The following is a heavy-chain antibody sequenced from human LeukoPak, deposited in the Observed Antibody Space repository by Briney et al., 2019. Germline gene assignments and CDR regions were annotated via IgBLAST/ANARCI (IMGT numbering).Heavy chain of an antibody. D-gene: IGHD2-2*01. CDR1: GFTFSSYS. CDR3: ASALGYCSSTSCSDY. Sequence: GRSLRLSCAASGFTFSSYSMNWVRQAPGKGLEWVSSISSSSSYIYYADSVKGRFTISRDNAKNSLYLQMNSLRAEDTAVYYCASALGYCSSTSCSDYWGQGTLVTVSS. V-gene: IGHV3-21*01. J-gene: IGHJ4*02. CDR2: ISSSSSYI.